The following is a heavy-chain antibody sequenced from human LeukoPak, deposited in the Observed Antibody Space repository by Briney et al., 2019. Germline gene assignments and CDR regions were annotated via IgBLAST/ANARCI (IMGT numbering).Heavy chain of an antibody. Sequence: SETLSLTCTVSGGYISSYYWNWIRQPAGKGLEWIGRIYSSGSTNYNPSLKSRVTMSVDTSKNQFSLKLSSVTAADTAVYYCATRYCSTTSCYGEDYYYYYMDVWGTGTTVTVSS. CDR1: GGYISSYY. V-gene: IGHV4-4*07. CDR2: IYSSGST. J-gene: IGHJ6*03. CDR3: ATRYCSTTSCYGEDYYYYYMDV. D-gene: IGHD2-2*01.